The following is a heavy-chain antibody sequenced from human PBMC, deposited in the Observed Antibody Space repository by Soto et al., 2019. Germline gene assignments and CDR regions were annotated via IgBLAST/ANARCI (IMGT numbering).Heavy chain of an antibody. J-gene: IGHJ6*02. CDR3: AKDPSTSPGLDYYGMDV. CDR1: GFTFSSYG. Sequence: GGSLRLSCAASGFTFSSYGMHWVRQAPGKGLEWVAVISYDGSNKYYADSVKGRFTISRDNSKNTLYLQMNSLRAEDTAVYYCAKDPSTSPGLDYYGMDVWGQGTTVTVSS. D-gene: IGHD2-2*01. V-gene: IGHV3-30*18. CDR2: ISYDGSNK.